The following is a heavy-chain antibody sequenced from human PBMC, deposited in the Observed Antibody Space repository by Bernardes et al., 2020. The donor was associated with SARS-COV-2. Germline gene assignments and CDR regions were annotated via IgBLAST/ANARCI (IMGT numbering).Heavy chain of an antibody. V-gene: IGHV3-30*18. CDR1: GFTFSSYA. D-gene: IGHD6-19*01. CDR3: AKDGAEQWLAYYFDY. Sequence: GGSLRLSCAASGFTFSSYAIHWVRQAPGKGLQWVAGISYDGSKKYYTDSVKGRFTISRDTSKNTLYLQMNSLRPEDTAVYYCAKDGAEQWLAYYFDYWGQGTLVTVSS. J-gene: IGHJ4*02. CDR2: ISYDGSKK.